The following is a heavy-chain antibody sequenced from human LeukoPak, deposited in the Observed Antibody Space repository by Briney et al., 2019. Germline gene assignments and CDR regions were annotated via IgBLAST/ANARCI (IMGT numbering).Heavy chain of an antibody. Sequence: SETLSLTCAVYGGSFSGYYWSWIRQPPGKGLEWIGEIKHSGSTNYNPSLKSRVTISVDTSKNQFSLKLSSVTAADTAVYYCARGGLPRVGIDYWGQGTLVTVSS. CDR1: GGSFSGYY. V-gene: IGHV4-34*01. D-gene: IGHD4-11*01. CDR2: IKHSGST. CDR3: ARGGLPRVGIDY. J-gene: IGHJ4*02.